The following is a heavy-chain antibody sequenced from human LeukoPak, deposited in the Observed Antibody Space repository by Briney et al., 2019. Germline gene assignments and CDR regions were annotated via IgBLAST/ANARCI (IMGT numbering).Heavy chain of an antibody. CDR1: GFTFSSNY. J-gene: IGHJ4*02. D-gene: IGHD2-15*01. CDR2: IYSGGST. CDR3: ARSPEGCSGGSCYNPPDY. Sequence: GGSLRLSCAASGFTFSSNYMSWVRQAPGKGLEWVSVIYSGGSTYYADSVKGRFTISRDNSKNTLYLQMNSLRAEDTAVYYCARSPEGCSGGSCYNPPDYWGQGTLVTVSS. V-gene: IGHV3-66*01.